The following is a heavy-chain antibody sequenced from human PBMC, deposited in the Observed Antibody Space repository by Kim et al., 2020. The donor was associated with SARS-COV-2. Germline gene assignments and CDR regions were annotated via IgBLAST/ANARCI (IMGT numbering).Heavy chain of an antibody. CDR3: ARDHYYYYDSSPFDY. V-gene: IGHV3-7*01. D-gene: IGHD3-22*01. J-gene: IGHJ4*02. Sequence: GGSLRLSCAASGFTFSSYWMSWVRQAPGKGLEWVANIKQDGSEKYYVDSVKGRFTISRDNAKNSLYLQMNSLVAEDTAVYYCARDHYYYYDSSPFDYWGQGTLVTVSS. CDR1: GFTFSSYW. CDR2: IKQDGSEK.